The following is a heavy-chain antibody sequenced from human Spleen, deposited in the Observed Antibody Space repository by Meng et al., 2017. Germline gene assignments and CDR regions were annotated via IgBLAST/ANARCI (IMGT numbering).Heavy chain of an antibody. CDR1: NYSITTGYY. D-gene: IGHD3-22*01. Sequence: SETLSLTCDVSNYSITTGYYWGWTRQPPGKGLEWIGSIYHDGTTYYNPSLKSRVTMSVDTSKNQFSLKLSSVTAADTAVYYCARDGSGSGYKRTPDYWGQGTLVTVSS. CDR3: ARDGSGSGYKRTPDY. CDR2: IYHDGTT. J-gene: IGHJ4*02. V-gene: IGHV4-38-2*02.